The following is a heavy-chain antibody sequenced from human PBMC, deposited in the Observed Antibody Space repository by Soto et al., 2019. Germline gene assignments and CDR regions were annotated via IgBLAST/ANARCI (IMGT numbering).Heavy chain of an antibody. CDR2: ISSSGSYT. CDR1: GFTFSDYY. J-gene: IGHJ4*02. Sequence: QMQLVESGGGLVKPGGSLRLSCAASGFTFSDYYMSWIRQAPGKGLEWVSYISSSGSYTNYADSVKGRLTISRDNAKNSLYLQMNSLRAEDTALYYCARCSSSSDCFDYWGQGTLVTVSS. V-gene: IGHV3-11*06. CDR3: ARCSSSSDCFDY. D-gene: IGHD6-6*01.